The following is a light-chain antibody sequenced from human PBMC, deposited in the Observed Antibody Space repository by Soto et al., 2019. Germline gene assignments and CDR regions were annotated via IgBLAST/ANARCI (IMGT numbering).Light chain of an antibody. CDR1: SSDVGGYNY. CDR3: SSYTTSNTRQIV. Sequence: QSALTQPASVSGSPGQSITISCTGTSSDVGGYNYVSWYQHHPGKDPKLIIYDVTNRPSGVSNPFSGSKSGNTASLTISGLQPEDEADYYGSSYTTSNTRQIVFGTGTQVTVL. CDR2: DVT. J-gene: IGLJ1*01. V-gene: IGLV2-14*03.